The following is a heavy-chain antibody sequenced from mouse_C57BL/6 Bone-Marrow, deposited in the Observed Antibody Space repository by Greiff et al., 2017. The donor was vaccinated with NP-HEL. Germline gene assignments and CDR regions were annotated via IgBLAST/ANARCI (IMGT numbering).Heavy chain of an antibody. Sequence: VQLQQSGAELARPGASVKLSCKASGYTFTSYGISWVKQRTGQGLEWIGEIYPRSGNTYYNEKFKGKATLTADKSSSTAYMELRSLTSEDSAVYFCATYYYGSHYFDYWGQGTTLTVSS. V-gene: IGHV1-81*01. CDR1: GYTFTSYG. J-gene: IGHJ2*01. CDR2: IYPRSGNT. D-gene: IGHD1-1*01. CDR3: ATYYYGSHYFDY.